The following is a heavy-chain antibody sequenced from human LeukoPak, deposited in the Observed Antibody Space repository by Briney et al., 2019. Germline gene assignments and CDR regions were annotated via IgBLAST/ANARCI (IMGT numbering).Heavy chain of an antibody. J-gene: IGHJ4*02. CDR3: ARAPSYYYESSGFYLDY. CDR1: GFTLSHYE. D-gene: IGHD3-22*01. V-gene: IGHV3-48*03. CDR2: ISSSGSTI. Sequence: PGGSLRLSCAASGFTLSHYEMNWVRQAPGKGLEWVSYISSSGSTIYYADSVKGRFTISRDNAKNSLYLQMNSLSAEDTAVYYCARAPSYYYESSGFYLDYWGQGTLVTVFS.